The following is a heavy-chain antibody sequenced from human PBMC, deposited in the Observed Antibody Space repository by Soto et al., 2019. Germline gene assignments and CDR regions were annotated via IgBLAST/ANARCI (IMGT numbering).Heavy chain of an antibody. CDR2: ISYDGSNK. Sequence: GGSLRLSCAASGFTFSSYAMHWVRQAPGKGLEWVAVISYDGSNKYYADSVKGRFTISRDNSKNTLYLQMNSLRAEDTAVYYCASDYGMDVWGQGTTVTVSS. J-gene: IGHJ6*02. CDR1: GFTFSSYA. CDR3: ASDYGMDV. V-gene: IGHV3-30-3*01.